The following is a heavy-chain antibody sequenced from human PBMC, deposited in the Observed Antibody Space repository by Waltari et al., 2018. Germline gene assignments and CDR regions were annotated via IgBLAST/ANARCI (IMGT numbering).Heavy chain of an antibody. CDR1: GFTFSRYW. CDR2: INSSGSDT. V-gene: IGHV3-74*01. J-gene: IGHJ6*02. Sequence: EEQLVESGGGLIQPGESLRVSCAVSGFTFSRYWMNWVRQGPGKGLVWVACINSSGSDTSYADSVKGRFTISRDNAKNTVYLQMKSLRVEDTAVYYCARMARKTYSSPVAGRDYYYGMDVWGLGTTVTVSS. CDR3: ARMARKTYSSPVAGRDYYYGMDV. D-gene: IGHD6-13*01.